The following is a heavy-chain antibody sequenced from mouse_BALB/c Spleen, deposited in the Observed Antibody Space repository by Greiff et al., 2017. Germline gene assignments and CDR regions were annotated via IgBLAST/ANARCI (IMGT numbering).Heavy chain of an antibody. J-gene: IGHJ2*01. CDR3: TNGYGNYCDY. D-gene: IGHD1-2*01. Sequence: EVQRVESGGGLVKPGGSLKLSCAASGFTFSSYTMSWVRQTPEKRLEWVATISSGGSYTYYPDSVKGRFTISRDNAKNTLYLQMSSLKSEDTAMYYCTNGYGNYCDYWGQGTTLTVSS. CDR2: ISSGGSYT. CDR1: GFTFSSYT. V-gene: IGHV5-6-4*01.